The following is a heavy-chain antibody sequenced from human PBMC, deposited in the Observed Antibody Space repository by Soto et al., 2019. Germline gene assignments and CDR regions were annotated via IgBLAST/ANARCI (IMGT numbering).Heavy chain of an antibody. CDR3: ARDGVTNPLDY. V-gene: IGHV3-30-3*01. J-gene: IGHJ4*02. CDR2: ISYDGSNK. CDR1: GFTFSSYA. Sequence: GGSLRLSCAASGFTFSSYAMHWVRQAPGKGLEWVAVISYDGSNKYYADSVKGRFTISRDNSKNTLYLQMNSLRAEDTAVYYCARDGVTNPLDYWGQGTLVTVSS. D-gene: IGHD2-8*01.